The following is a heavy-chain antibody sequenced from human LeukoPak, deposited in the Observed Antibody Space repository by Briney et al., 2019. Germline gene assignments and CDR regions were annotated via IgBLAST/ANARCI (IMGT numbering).Heavy chain of an antibody. V-gene: IGHV3-21*01. CDR2: ISSSSSYI. CDR3: ARALDSSGWYRYMN. D-gene: IGHD6-19*01. J-gene: IGHJ4*02. Sequence: PGGSLRPSCAASGFTFSSYSMNWVRQAPGKGLEWVSSISSSSSYIYYADSVKGRFTISRDNAKNSLYLQMNSLRAEDTAVYYCARALDSSGWYRYMNWGQGTLVTVSS. CDR1: GFTFSSYS.